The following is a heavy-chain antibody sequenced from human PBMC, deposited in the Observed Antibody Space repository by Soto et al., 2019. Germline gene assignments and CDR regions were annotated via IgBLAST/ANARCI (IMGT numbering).Heavy chain of an antibody. D-gene: IGHD2-15*01. CDR1: GFTFSSYS. CDR2: ISSSSSYI. V-gene: IGHV3-21*01. CDR3: ARDCSGGSCYLNAFDI. Sequence: LRLSCAASGFTFSSYSMNWVRQAPGKGLEWVSSISSSSSYIYYADSVKGRFTISRDNAKNSLYLQMNSLRDEDTAVYYCARDCSGGSCYLNAFDILGQGTMVTVSS. J-gene: IGHJ3*02.